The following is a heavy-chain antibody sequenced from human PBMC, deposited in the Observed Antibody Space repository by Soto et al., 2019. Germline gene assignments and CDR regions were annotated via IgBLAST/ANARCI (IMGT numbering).Heavy chain of an antibody. V-gene: IGHV3-30*18. Sequence: QVQLVESGGGVVQPWKSLRLSCAAAGFIFRSDGVHWFRQAPGKGLERGAVISQDGSNAYYADAVNGRFTISRDNAKNTVYLQMNSLRAEDTAVFYCAKQGIEVAGTDYFDYWGQGALVTVAS. CDR1: GFIFRSDG. D-gene: IGHD6-19*01. CDR2: ISQDGSNA. CDR3: AKQGIEVAGTDYFDY. J-gene: IGHJ4*02.